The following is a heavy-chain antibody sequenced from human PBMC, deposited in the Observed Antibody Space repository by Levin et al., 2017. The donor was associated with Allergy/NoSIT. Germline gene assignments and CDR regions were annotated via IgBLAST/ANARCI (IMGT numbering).Heavy chain of an antibody. V-gene: IGHV3-9*01. J-gene: IGHJ3*02. CDR2: ISWNSGSI. CDR1: GFTFDDYA. Sequence: GGSLRLSCAASGFTFDDYAMHWVRQAPGKGLEWVSGISWNSGSIGYADSVKGRFTISRDNAKNSLYLQMNSLRAEDTALYYCAKGPNTYYYDSSGFKGAFDSWGQGTMVTDSS. D-gene: IGHD3-22*01. CDR3: AKGPNTYYYDSSGFKGAFDS.